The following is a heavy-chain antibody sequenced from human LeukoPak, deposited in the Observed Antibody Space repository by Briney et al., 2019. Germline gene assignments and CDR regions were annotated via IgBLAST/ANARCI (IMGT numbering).Heavy chain of an antibody. CDR2: ISGSGSRT. V-gene: IGHV3-23*01. J-gene: IGHJ5*02. Sequence: PGGSLRLSCAASGFSFSSYAMSWVRQAPGKGLEWVSGISGSGSRTWFADSVKGRFTVSRDNFNNTLYLQMSSLRVEDTAIYYCAKLAFRGAYYIRWVDLWGQGTRVTVSS. D-gene: IGHD1-26*01. CDR3: AKLAFRGAYYIRWVDL. CDR1: GFSFSSYA.